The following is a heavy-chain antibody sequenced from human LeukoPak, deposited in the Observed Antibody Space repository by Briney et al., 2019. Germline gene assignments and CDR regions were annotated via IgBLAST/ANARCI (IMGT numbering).Heavy chain of an antibody. Sequence: GGSLRLSCAASGFTFSSYSMNWVRQAPGKGLEWVSYISSTGSTIYYADSVRGLFTISRDNAKNSLYLQMNSLRAEDTAVYYCARGSYSSSNYFDYWGQGTLVTVSS. V-gene: IGHV3-48*01. CDR1: GFTFSSYS. CDR3: ARGSYSSSNYFDY. D-gene: IGHD6-6*01. CDR2: ISSTGSTI. J-gene: IGHJ4*02.